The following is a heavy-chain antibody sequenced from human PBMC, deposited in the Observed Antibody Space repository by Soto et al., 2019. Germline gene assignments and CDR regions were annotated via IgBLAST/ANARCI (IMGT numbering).Heavy chain of an antibody. V-gene: IGHV4-34*01. CDR3: ADTFRGYCSSTSGYGWFDH. CDR1: GGCFCGHY. CDR2: INHSGST. D-gene: IGHD2-2*01. Sequence: LQPRSLTCAVYGGCFCGHYRNRISKTPGKGLEWIGEINHSGSTNYNPSLKSRVTISVDTSKNQSSWKLSSVTAADTAVYYCADTFRGYCSSTSGYGWFDHCGHGTLVTVSS. J-gene: IGHJ5*02.